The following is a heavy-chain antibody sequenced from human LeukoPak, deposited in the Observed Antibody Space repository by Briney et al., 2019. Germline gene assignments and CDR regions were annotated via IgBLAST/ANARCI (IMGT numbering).Heavy chain of an antibody. Sequence: PGGSLRLSCAASGFTFNMYSMNWVRQAPGKGLEWVANIRQDGSEKYHVDSVKGRFTISRDNAKNSLYLQINSLRSEDMAVYYCARGLSSSSGYFDYWGQGTLVTVSS. D-gene: IGHD6-6*01. CDR2: IRQDGSEK. J-gene: IGHJ4*02. CDR3: ARGLSSSSGYFDY. CDR1: GFTFNMYS. V-gene: IGHV3-7*02.